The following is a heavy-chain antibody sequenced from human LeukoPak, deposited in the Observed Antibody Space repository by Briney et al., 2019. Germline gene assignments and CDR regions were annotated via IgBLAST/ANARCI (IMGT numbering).Heavy chain of an antibody. CDR2: IWYDGSNK. V-gene: IGHV3-33*01. D-gene: IGHD2/OR15-2a*01. CDR3: ARVLDQNWFDP. Sequence: GGSLRLSCAASGFTFSSYGMHWVRQAPGRGLEWVAVIWYDGSNKYYADSVKGRFTISRDNSKNTLYLQMNSLRAEDTAVYYCARVLDQNWFDPWGQGTLVTVSS. CDR1: GFTFSSYG. J-gene: IGHJ5*02.